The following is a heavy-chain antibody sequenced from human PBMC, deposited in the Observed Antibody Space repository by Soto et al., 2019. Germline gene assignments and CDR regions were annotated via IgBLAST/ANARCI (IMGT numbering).Heavy chain of an antibody. CDR3: ETGQGFSYATSRY. Sequence: GGSLRLSCAASGFTLGSFPMHWIRQAPGKGLEWVSVISNDGSSEYYSDSVKGRFTISRDNTKNPLYLQMTSLRADDAGLYYCETGQGFSYATSRYWGQGTLVTVSS. CDR1: GFTLGSFP. CDR2: ISNDGSSE. J-gene: IGHJ4*02. D-gene: IGHD1-26*01. V-gene: IGHV3-30-3*02.